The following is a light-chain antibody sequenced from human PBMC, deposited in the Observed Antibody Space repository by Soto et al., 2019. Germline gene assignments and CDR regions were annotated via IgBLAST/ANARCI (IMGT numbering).Light chain of an antibody. CDR2: RNN. Sequence: QSVLTQAPSASGTPGQRVTISCSGISSNIGSDYVYWYQHLPGTAPKLLIYRNNQRPSGVPDRFSGSKSGTSASLAISGLRSEDEAGYYCAAWDDSLSGPHVVFGGGTKLTVL. J-gene: IGLJ2*01. V-gene: IGLV1-47*01. CDR1: SSNIGSDY. CDR3: AAWDDSLSGPHVV.